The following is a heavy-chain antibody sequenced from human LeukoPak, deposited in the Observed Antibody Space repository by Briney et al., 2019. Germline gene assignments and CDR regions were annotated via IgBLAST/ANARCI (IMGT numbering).Heavy chain of an antibody. D-gene: IGHD2-2*01. J-gene: IGHJ5*02. Sequence: SETLSLTCTVSGGSISSYYWSWIRQPPGKGLEWIGYIYHSGSTYYNPSLKSRVTISVDRSKNQFSLKLSSVTAADTAVYYCARVGEYQQLRRGWFDPWGQGTLVTVSS. V-gene: IGHV4-59*12. CDR2: IYHSGST. CDR3: ARVGEYQQLRRGWFDP. CDR1: GGSISSYY.